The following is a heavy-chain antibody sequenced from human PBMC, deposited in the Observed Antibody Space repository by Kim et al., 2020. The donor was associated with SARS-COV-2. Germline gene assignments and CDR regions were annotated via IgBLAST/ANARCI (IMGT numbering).Heavy chain of an antibody. CDR1: GFTFSNSW. V-gene: IGHV3-15*01. CDR2: IKTERGGKKT. D-gene: IGHD3-10*01. Sequence: GGSLRLSCAASGFTFSNSWVSWVRQAPGKGLEWVGGIKTERGGKKTDYAAPVQCTVSISRVDTTNTLHLQMNSPKIEDTAVYFYTTFYGGKSWGQG. CDR3: TTFYGGKS. J-gene: IGHJ4*02.